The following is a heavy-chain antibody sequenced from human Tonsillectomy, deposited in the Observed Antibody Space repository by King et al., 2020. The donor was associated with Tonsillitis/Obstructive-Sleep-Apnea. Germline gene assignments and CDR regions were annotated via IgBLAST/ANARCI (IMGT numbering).Heavy chain of an antibody. Sequence: VQLPQWGAGLLKPSETLSLPCAVYGGSFSGYYWSWLRQPPGKGLEWIGEINHSGSTNYNPSLKSRVTISVDTSKNQFSLKLSSVTAADTAVYYCASVAVAGTGWFDPWGQGTLVTVSS. V-gene: IGHV4-34*01. CDR1: GGSFSGYY. CDR3: ASVAVAGTGWFDP. D-gene: IGHD6-19*01. CDR2: INHSGST. J-gene: IGHJ5*02.